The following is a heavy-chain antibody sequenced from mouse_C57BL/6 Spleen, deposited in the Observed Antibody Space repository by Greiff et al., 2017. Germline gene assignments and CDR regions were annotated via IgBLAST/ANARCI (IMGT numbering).Heavy chain of an antibody. CDR3: AREGNDGYFDY. V-gene: IGHV1-4*01. Sequence: QVQLQQSGAELARPGASVKMSCKASGYTFTSYTMHWVKQRPGQGLEWIGYINPSSGYTKYNQKFKDKATLTADKSSSTAYMQLSSLTSEDSAVYYCAREGNDGYFDYWGQGTTLTVSS. D-gene: IGHD2-3*01. CDR2: INPSSGYT. J-gene: IGHJ2*01. CDR1: GYTFTSYT.